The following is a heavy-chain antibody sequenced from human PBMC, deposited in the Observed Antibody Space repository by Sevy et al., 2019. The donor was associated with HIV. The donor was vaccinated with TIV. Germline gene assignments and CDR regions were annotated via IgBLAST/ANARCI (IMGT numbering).Heavy chain of an antibody. Sequence: GGSLRLSCAASRFTFSSFGMHWVRQAPGKGLEWVARISYDGNNKYYADSVKGRFTISRDNSKNTLYLEVNSLRAEDTAVYYCARGEYYYGSGSFNTGNWLDPWGQGTLVTVSS. V-gene: IGHV3-30*03. CDR2: ISYDGNNK. D-gene: IGHD3-10*01. CDR1: RFTFSSFG. CDR3: ARGEYYYGSGSFNTGNWLDP. J-gene: IGHJ5*02.